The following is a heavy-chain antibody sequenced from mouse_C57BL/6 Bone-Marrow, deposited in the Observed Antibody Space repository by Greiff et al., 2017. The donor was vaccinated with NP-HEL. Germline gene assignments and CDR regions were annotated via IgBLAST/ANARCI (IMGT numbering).Heavy chain of an antibody. CDR2: ISGGGGNT. CDR1: GFTFSSYT. D-gene: IGHD4-1*01. J-gene: IGHJ3*01. Sequence: EVQVVESGGGLVKPGGSLKLSCAASGFTFSSYTMSWVRQTPEKRLEWVATISGGGGNTYYPDSVKGRFTISRDNAKNTLYLQMSSLRSEDTALYYCASKLGRAYWGQGTLVTVSA. V-gene: IGHV5-9*01. CDR3: ASKLGRAY.